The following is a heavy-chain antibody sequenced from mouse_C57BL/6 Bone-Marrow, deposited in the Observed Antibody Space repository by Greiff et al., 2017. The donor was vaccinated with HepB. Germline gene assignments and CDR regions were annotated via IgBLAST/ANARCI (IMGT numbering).Heavy chain of an antibody. CDR3: TRWGWLLRNFDY. CDR1: GYTFTDYE. CDR2: IDPETGGT. J-gene: IGHJ2*01. V-gene: IGHV1-15*01. Sequence: QVQLQQSGAELVRPGASVTLSCKASGYTFTDYEMHWVKQTPVHGLEWIGAIDPETGGTAYNQKFKGKAILTADKSSSTAYMELRSLTSEDSAVYYCTRWGWLLRNFDYWGQGTTLTVSS. D-gene: IGHD2-3*01.